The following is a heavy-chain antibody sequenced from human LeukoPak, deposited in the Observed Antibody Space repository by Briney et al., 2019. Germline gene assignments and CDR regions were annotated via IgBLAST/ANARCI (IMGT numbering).Heavy chain of an antibody. Sequence: SETLSLTCTVSGGSISSYYWSWIRQPPGKGLEWIGYIYYSGSTNYNPSLKSRVTISVDTSKNQFSLKLSSVTAADTAVYYCARVLRFGWSRRFYNYYGMDVWGQGTTVTVSS. V-gene: IGHV4-59*01. CDR3: ARVLRFGWSRRFYNYYGMDV. CDR2: IYYSGST. J-gene: IGHJ6*02. D-gene: IGHD6-19*01. CDR1: GGSISSYY.